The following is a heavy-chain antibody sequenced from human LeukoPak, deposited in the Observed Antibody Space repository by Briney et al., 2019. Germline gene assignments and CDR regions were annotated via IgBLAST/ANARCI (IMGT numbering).Heavy chain of an antibody. CDR2: ISSSGSTI. J-gene: IGHJ4*02. CDR1: GFTFSDYY. Sequence: GGSLRLSCAASGFTFSDYYMSWIRQAPGKGLEWVSYISSSGSTIYYADSVKGRFTISRDNAKNSLYLQMNSLRAEDTAMYYCARDRTLYSYGTYYWGQGTLVTVSS. D-gene: IGHD5-18*01. CDR3: ARDRTLYSYGTYY. V-gene: IGHV3-11*01.